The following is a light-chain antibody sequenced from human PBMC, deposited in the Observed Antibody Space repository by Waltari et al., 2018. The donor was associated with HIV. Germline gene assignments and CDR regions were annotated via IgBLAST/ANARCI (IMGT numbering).Light chain of an antibody. J-gene: IGLJ3*02. Sequence: NFMLTQPHSVSESPGKTVTISCTRTGGSITSNSVQWYQRRPGGSPTTVIYEDDQRPSGVPGRFSGSIDSSSNSASLTISGLKPEDEADYYCQSSDRNNQVFGGGTKLTVL. CDR1: GGSITSNS. CDR3: QSSDRNNQV. CDR2: EDD. V-gene: IGLV6-57*01.